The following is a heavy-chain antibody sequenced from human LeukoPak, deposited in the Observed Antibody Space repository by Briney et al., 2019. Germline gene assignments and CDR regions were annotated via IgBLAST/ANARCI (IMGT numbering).Heavy chain of an antibody. V-gene: IGHV3-48*02. CDR2: ISSSSSTI. CDR1: GFTFSSYS. CDR3: TRHLIHSSSWYDYFDY. D-gene: IGHD6-13*01. Sequence: GGSLRLSCAASGFTFSSYSMNWVRQAPGKGLEWVSYISSSSSTIYYADSVKGRFTISRDNAKNSLYLQMNSLRDEDTAVYCCTRHLIHSSSWYDYFDYWGQGTLVTVSS. J-gene: IGHJ4*02.